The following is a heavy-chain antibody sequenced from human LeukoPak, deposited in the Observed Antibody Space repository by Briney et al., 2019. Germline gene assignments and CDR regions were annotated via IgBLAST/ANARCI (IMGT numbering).Heavy chain of an antibody. CDR1: GYTLTELS. D-gene: IGHD3-10*01. V-gene: IGHV1-24*01. Sequence: ASVKVSCKVSGYTLTELSMHWVRQAPGKGLEWMGGFDPEDGETIYAQKFQGRVTMTEDTSTDTAYMELSSLRSEDTAVYYCATGYGSGSYYWLYYFDYWGQGTLVTVSS. CDR3: ATGYGSGSYYWLYYFDY. CDR2: FDPEDGET. J-gene: IGHJ4*02.